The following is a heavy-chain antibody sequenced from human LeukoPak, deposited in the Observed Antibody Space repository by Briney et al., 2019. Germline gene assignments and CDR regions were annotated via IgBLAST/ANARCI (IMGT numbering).Heavy chain of an antibody. CDR1: GYSISSGYY. CDR3: ARDLGIGEDS. J-gene: IGHJ4*02. D-gene: IGHD6-13*01. Sequence: PSETLSLTCTVSGYSISSGYYWGWIRQPPGKGLEWIGYIYHDGSTYYNPSLQSRVTMSIDRSKNQFSLKVTSVAAADTAVYYCARDLGIGEDSWGQGILVTVSS. CDR2: IYHDGST. V-gene: IGHV4-38-2*02.